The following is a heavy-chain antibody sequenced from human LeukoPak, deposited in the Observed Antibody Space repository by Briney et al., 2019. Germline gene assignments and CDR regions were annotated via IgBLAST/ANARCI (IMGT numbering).Heavy chain of an antibody. CDR1: GFTVSSNY. V-gene: IGHV3-53*01. Sequence: GGSLRLSCAAPGFTVSSNYTSWVRQAPGKGLEWVSVIYSGGSTYYADSVKGRFTISRDNSKNTLYLQMNSLRAEDTAVYYCASGYYDSSGDRVDYWGQGTLVTVSS. CDR3: ASGYYDSSGDRVDY. D-gene: IGHD3-22*01. CDR2: IYSGGST. J-gene: IGHJ4*02.